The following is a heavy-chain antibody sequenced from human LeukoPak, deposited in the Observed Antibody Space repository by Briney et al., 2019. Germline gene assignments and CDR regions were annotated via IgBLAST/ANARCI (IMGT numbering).Heavy chain of an antibody. V-gene: IGHV1-2*02. CDR1: GYTFTGYY. CDR2: INPNSGGT. J-gene: IGHJ4*02. Sequence: ASVKVSCKASGYTFTGYYMHWVRQAPGQGLEWMGWINPNSGGTNYAQKFRGRVTMTRDTSISTAYMELSRLRSDDTAVYYCARARRGDGYNRTYYFDYWGQGTLVTVSS. CDR3: ARARRGDGYNRTYYFDY. D-gene: IGHD5-24*01.